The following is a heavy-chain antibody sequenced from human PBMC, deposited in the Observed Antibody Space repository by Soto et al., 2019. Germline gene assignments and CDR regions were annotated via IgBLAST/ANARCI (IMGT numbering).Heavy chain of an antibody. V-gene: IGHV3-53*01. Sequence: GGSLRLSCAVSGFTVTAKYMIWVRQAPGKDLEWVSAISTAGITSYADSVRGRLSIFRDKTKNTLSLQMDTLKVDDTAVYYCAASVTEPGGSDVSGQGTTVTGS. D-gene: IGHD2-21*02. J-gene: IGHJ3*01. CDR2: ISTAGIT. CDR1: GFTVTAKY. CDR3: AASVTEPGGSDV.